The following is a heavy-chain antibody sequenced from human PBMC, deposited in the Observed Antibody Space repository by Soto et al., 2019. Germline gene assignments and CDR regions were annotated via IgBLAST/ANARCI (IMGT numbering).Heavy chain of an antibody. CDR3: ARDPTCSGGSCYSEAYRYYYHMDV. Sequence: AGGSLRLSCAASGFTFSSYSMTWVRQAPGKGLEWVASISSGNNYIYYADSVKGRFTISRDNAKNSLYLQMNSLRAEDTAVYYCARDPTCSGGSCYSEAYRYYYHMDVWSKGTTVTVSS. J-gene: IGHJ6*03. D-gene: IGHD2-15*01. CDR1: GFTFSSYS. V-gene: IGHV3-21*01. CDR2: ISSGNNYI.